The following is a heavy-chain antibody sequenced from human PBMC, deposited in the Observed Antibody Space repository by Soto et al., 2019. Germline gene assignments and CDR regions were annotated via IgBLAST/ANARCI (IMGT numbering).Heavy chain of an antibody. CDR2: INHSGST. D-gene: IGHD2-2*01. CDR1: GGSFSGYY. J-gene: IGHJ6*03. V-gene: IGHV4-34*01. Sequence: SETLSVTCAVYGGSFSGYYWSWIRQPPGKGLEWIGEINHSGSTNYNPSLKSRVTISVDTSKNQFSLKLSSVTAADTAVYYCARGIKVVPAAMRYYYYYMDVWGKGTTVAVSS. CDR3: ARGIKVVPAAMRYYYYYMDV.